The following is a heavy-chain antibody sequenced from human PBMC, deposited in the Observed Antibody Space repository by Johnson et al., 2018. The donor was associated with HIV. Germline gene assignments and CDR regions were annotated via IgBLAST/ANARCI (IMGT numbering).Heavy chain of an antibody. V-gene: IGHV3-33*06. Sequence: QVQLVESGGGVVQPGRSLRLSCAASGFTFSSYGMHWVRQAPGKGLEWVAVIWYDGSNKYYADSVKGRFTISGDNSKNTLSLQMNSLRAEDTAVYYCAKDTVWSSGYYGGAFDIWGQGTMVTVSS. D-gene: IGHD3-22*01. CDR1: GFTFSSYG. J-gene: IGHJ3*02. CDR2: IWYDGSNK. CDR3: AKDTVWSSGYYGGAFDI.